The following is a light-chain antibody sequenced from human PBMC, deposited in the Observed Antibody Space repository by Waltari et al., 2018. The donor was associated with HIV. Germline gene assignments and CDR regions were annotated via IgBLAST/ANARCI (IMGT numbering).Light chain of an antibody. J-gene: IGLJ2*01. CDR3: SSYTTSFTVI. V-gene: IGLV2-14*01. CDR1: SHDLGSSTY. Sequence: QSALTQPASVSGSPGQSITISCTGTSHDLGSSTYVSWYQHHSGKAPKLIISEVNNRPSGVSNRFSGSKSANTAALTISGLQAEDEGDYFCSSYTTSFTVIFGGGTKLTV. CDR2: EVN.